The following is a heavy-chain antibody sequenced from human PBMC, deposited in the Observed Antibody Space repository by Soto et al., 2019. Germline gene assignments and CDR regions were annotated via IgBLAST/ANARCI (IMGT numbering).Heavy chain of an antibody. D-gene: IGHD2-15*01. Sequence: SETLSLTCTVSGGSISSYFWSWIRQPPGKGLEWIGYLYYSGSTNYNPSLKSRVTISVDTSKNQFSLKLSSVTAADTAVYYCARRYGGIFDEWGQGTLVTGSS. CDR2: LYYSGST. CDR3: ARRYGGIFDE. V-gene: IGHV4-59*08. J-gene: IGHJ4*02. CDR1: GGSISSYF.